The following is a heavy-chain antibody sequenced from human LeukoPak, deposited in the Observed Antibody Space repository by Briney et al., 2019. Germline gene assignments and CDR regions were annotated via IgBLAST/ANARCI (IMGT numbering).Heavy chain of an antibody. Sequence: GRSLRLSCAASGFTFSNYAMHWVRQAPGKGLEWVAVISYDGSNKYYADSVKGRFTISRDNSKNTLYLQMSSLRAEDTAVYYCARGVAVATLDYWGQGSLVTVSS. D-gene: IGHD6-19*01. CDR1: GFTFSNYA. CDR2: ISYDGSNK. CDR3: ARGVAVATLDY. J-gene: IGHJ4*02. V-gene: IGHV3-30*04.